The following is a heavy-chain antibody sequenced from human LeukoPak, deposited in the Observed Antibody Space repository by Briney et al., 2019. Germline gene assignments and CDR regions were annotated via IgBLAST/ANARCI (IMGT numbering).Heavy chain of an antibody. Sequence: PSQTLSLTCTVSGGSISSGGYYWSWIRQHPGKGLEWIGYIYYSGSTYYNPSLKSRVTISVDTSKNQFSLKLSSVTAADTAVYYCARRRPGGNWFDPGGQGTLVTVSS. D-gene: IGHD3-10*01. CDR1: GGSISSGGYY. CDR3: ARRRPGGNWFDP. V-gene: IGHV4-31*03. CDR2: IYYSGST. J-gene: IGHJ5*02.